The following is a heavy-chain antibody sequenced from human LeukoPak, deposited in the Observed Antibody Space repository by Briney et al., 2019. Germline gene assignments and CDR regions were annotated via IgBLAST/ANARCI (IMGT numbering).Heavy chain of an antibody. D-gene: IGHD6-13*01. V-gene: IGHV1-3*01. J-gene: IGHJ6*04. Sequence: GASVKVSCKASGYTFTSYAMHWVRQAPGQRLEWMGWINAGNGNKKYSQKFQGGVTITRDTSASTAYMELSSLRSEDTAVYYCAREWGSSSFGLDYYYYYGMDVWGKGTTVTVSS. CDR2: INAGNGNK. CDR3: AREWGSSSFGLDYYYYYGMDV. CDR1: GYTFTSYA.